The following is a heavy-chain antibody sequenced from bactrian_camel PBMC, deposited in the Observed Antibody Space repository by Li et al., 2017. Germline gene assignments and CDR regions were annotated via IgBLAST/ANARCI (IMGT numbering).Heavy chain of an antibody. CDR3: AAAESPLTAIQALSLLNPDPLVCAGGGEAS. Sequence: VQLVESGGGSVQAGGSLKLSCVASEEEYTTCIAWFRQAPGKGLEWVSTITYGGSTTYYADSVKGRFTISQDDAKNTVYLQMDNLKLEDTAVYYCAAAESPLTAIQALSLLNPDPLVCAGGGEASWGQGTQVTVS. CDR1: EEEYTTC. D-gene: IGHD1*01. CDR2: ITYGGSTT. V-gene: IGHV3S40*01. J-gene: IGHJ4*01.